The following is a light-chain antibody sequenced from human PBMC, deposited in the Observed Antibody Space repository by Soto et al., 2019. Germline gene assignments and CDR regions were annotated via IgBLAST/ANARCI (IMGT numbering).Light chain of an antibody. J-gene: IGKJ4*01. CDR3: QQFSSYPLT. Sequence: EFVLTQSPGTLSLSPGERATLSCRASQTVRNNYLAWYQQKPGQAPRLLIYDASSRATGIPDRFSGGGSGTDFTLTIRRMETADFAAYYCQQFSSYPLTFGGGTKVDIK. V-gene: IGKV3-20*01. CDR2: DAS. CDR1: QTVRNNY.